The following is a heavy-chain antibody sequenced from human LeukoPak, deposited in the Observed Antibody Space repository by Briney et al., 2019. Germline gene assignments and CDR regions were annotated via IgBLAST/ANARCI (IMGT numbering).Heavy chain of an antibody. J-gene: IGHJ5*02. V-gene: IGHV4-39*06. CDR1: GGSISTSNSY. CDR3: ASMGAMTTVNWFDP. D-gene: IGHD4-17*01. CDR2: IYYSGNT. Sequence: PSETLSLTCAVSGGSISTSNSYWGWIRRPPGKGLEWVGSIYYSGNTYYNPSLKSRVTISVDTSKNQFPLKLSSVTAADTAVYYCASMGAMTTVNWFDPWGQGTLVTVSS.